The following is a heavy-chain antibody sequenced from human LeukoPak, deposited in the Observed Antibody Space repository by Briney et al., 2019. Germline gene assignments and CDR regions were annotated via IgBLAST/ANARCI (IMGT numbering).Heavy chain of an antibody. Sequence: PSETLSLTCTVSGGSISSSSYYWGWIRQPPGKGLEWIGSIYYSGSTYYNPSLKSRVTISVDTSKNQFSLKLSSVTAADTAVYYCARGQKRGYKRGYYFDYWGQGTLVTVSS. CDR2: IYYSGST. J-gene: IGHJ4*02. CDR3: ARGQKRGYKRGYYFDY. CDR1: GGSISSSSYY. V-gene: IGHV4-39*01. D-gene: IGHD1-1*01.